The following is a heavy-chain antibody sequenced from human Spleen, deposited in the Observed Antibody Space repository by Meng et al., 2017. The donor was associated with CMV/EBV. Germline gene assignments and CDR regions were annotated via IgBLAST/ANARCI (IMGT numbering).Heavy chain of an antibody. CDR3: AHITHSTSFDY. V-gene: IGHV2-5*01. CDR2: IYWNDDK. J-gene: IGHJ4*02. D-gene: IGHD6-6*01. Sequence: SGPTLVKPTQTLTLTCTFSGFSLSTNGVGVGWIRQPPGKALEWLALIYWNDDKRYSPSLKNRLMITKDTSKNHVVLIMANMDPADTATFFCAHITHSTSFDYWGQGMLVTVSS. CDR1: GFSLSTNGVG.